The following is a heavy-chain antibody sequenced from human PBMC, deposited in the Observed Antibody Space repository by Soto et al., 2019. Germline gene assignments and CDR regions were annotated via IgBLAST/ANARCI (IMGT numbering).Heavy chain of an antibody. CDR3: ARDQTIFGVTKTTGMDV. CDR1: VFTFSGYS. J-gene: IGHJ6*02. CDR2: ISSSSSYI. D-gene: IGHD3-3*01. Sequence: WGSLRLSCAASVFTFSGYSLNWVRQAPGKGLEWVSPISSSSSYIDYADSVKGRFTISRDNAKNSLFLQMTSLRAEDTAVYYCARDQTIFGVTKTTGMDVWGQGTSVTVS. V-gene: IGHV3-21*01.